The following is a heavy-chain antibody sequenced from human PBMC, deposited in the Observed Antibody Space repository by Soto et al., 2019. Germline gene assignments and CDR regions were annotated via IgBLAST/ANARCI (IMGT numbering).Heavy chain of an antibody. V-gene: IGHV4-34*01. D-gene: IGHD6-19*01. J-gene: IGHJ6*02. CDR2: INHSGST. Sequence: SETLSLTCAVYGGSFSGYYWSWIRQPPGKGLEWIGEINHSGSTNYNPSLKSRVTISVDTSKNQFSLELSSVTAADTAVYYCARGGIAVAGTWYYYYGMDVWGQGTTVTVSS. CDR1: GGSFSGYY. CDR3: ARGGIAVAGTWYYYYGMDV.